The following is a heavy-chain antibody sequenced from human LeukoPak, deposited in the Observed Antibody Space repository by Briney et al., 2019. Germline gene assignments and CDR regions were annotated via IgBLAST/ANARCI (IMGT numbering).Heavy chain of an antibody. CDR2: IYYSGST. Sequence: SGTLSLTCTVSGGSISSSSYYWGWIRQPPGKGLEWIGSIYYSGSTYYNPSVKSRVTISVDTSKNQFSLMLNSVTAADTAVYYCARHWTSAGTYDYWGQGTLVTVSS. CDR1: GGSISSSSYY. D-gene: IGHD6-19*01. J-gene: IGHJ4*02. CDR3: ARHWTSAGTYDY. V-gene: IGHV4-39*01.